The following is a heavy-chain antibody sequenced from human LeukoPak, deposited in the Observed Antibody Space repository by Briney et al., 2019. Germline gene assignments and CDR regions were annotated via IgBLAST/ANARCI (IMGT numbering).Heavy chain of an antibody. CDR2: ISNDGNNK. CDR3: ARKLRIAVVCVSSVGDAFDI. D-gene: IGHD3-22*01. Sequence: GGSLSLSCAASGFTFSNVAMQWVRQAPGKGLVWVAVISNDGNNKYHTDYVKGRITISRDNYNTTLYLQINSRGAGDMAVHYCARKLRIAVVCVSSVGDAFDIWGQGTMVTVSS. CDR1: GFTFSNVA. J-gene: IGHJ3*02. V-gene: IGHV3-30*04.